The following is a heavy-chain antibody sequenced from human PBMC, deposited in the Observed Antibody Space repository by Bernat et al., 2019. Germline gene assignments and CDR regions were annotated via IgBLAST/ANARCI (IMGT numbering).Heavy chain of an antibody. J-gene: IGHJ4*02. CDR3: ARVRGPEATDY. Sequence: QVQLVESGGGLVKSGGSLRLSCAASGFTFSDYYMSWIRQAPGKGLEWVSYISSSSSYTNYAVSVKGRFTISRDNAKNSLYLQMNSLRAEDTAVYYCARVRGPEATDYWGQGTLVTVSS. V-gene: IGHV3-11*06. CDR2: ISSSSSYT. CDR1: GFTFSDYY.